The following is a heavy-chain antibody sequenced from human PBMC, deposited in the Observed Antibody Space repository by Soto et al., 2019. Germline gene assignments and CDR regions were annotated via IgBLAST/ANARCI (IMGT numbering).Heavy chain of an antibody. CDR3: ARDNYESDGYHSGFDQ. J-gene: IGHJ5*02. CDR1: GASVSACCFY. Sequence: TXSLTCTVSGASVSACCFYWTWIRHLPGKGLEWIGYIYFGETTFYNPSLRGRVAISVDTSNNQVSLRVMSVTAADTAVYYCARDNYESDGYHSGFDQWGQGIMVTVSS. D-gene: IGHD3-22*01. CDR2: IYFGETT. V-gene: IGHV4-31*03.